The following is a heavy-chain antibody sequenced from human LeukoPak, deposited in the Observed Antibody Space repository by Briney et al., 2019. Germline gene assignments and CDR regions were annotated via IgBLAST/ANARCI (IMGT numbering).Heavy chain of an antibody. CDR3: ARVRRYCSSTSCYNFDY. J-gene: IGHJ4*02. D-gene: IGHD2-2*02. Sequence: SETLSLTCTVSGGSISSGDYYWSWIRQPPGKGLEWIGYIYYSGSTYYNPSLKSRVTISADTSKNQFSLKLSSVTAADTAVYYCARVRRYCSSTSCYNFDYWGQGTLVTVSS. CDR2: IYYSGST. V-gene: IGHV4-30-4*01. CDR1: GGSISSGDYY.